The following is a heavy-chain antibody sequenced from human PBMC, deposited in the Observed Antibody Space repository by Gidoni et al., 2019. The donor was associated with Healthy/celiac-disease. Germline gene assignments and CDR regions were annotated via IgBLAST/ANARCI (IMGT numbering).Heavy chain of an antibody. J-gene: IGHJ5*02. D-gene: IGHD3-22*01. CDR2: ISYDGSNK. Sequence: QVQLVESGGGVVQPGRSLRLSCAASGFTFSSYGMHWVRQAPGKGLEWVAVISYDGSNKYYADSVKGRFTISRDNSKNTLYLQMNSLRAEDTAVYYCAKDGYYYDSSGYSPSNWFDPWGQGTLVTVSS. CDR1: GFTFSSYG. V-gene: IGHV3-30*18. CDR3: AKDGYYYDSSGYSPSNWFDP.